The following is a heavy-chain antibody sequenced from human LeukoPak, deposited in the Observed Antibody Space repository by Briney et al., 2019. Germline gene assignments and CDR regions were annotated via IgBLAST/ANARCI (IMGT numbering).Heavy chain of an antibody. CDR1: GGTFSSYA. CDR2: IIPIFGTA. J-gene: IGHJ6*03. D-gene: IGHD2-15*01. Sequence: SVKVSCKASGGTFSSYAISWVRQAPGQGLEWMGGIIPIFGTANYAQKFQGRVTITTDESTSTAYMELSSLRSEDTAVYYCAGMVANHTYYYYYMDVWGKGTTVTVSS. CDR3: AGMVANHTYYYYYMDV. V-gene: IGHV1-69*05.